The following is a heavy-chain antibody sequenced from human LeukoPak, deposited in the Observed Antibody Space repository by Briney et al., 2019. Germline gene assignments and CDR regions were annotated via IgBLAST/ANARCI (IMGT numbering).Heavy chain of an antibody. CDR1: GFTFSSYA. J-gene: IGHJ4*02. CDR3: AEMFIVSGSYYKGRGWDY. CDR2: ISGSGGST. V-gene: IGHV3-23*01. Sequence: GGSLRLSCAASGFTFSSYAMSWVRQAPGKGLEWVSAISGSGGSTYYADSVKGRFTISRDNSKNTRYLQMNSLRAEDTAVYYCAEMFIVSGSYYKGRGWDYWGQGTLVTVSS. D-gene: IGHD3-10*01.